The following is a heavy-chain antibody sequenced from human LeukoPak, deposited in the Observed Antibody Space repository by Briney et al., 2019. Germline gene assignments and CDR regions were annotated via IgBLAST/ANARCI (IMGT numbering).Heavy chain of an antibody. J-gene: IGHJ4*02. V-gene: IGHV4-34*01. Sequence: SETLSLTCAVYGGSFSGYYWSWIRQPPGKGLEWIGEINHSGSTKYNPSLKSRVTISEDTSKHQFSLKLSSVTAADTAVYYCARGQYSSSPVFDFWGQGTLVTVSS. CDR1: GGSFSGYY. CDR2: INHSGST. D-gene: IGHD6-6*01. CDR3: ARGQYSSSPVFDF.